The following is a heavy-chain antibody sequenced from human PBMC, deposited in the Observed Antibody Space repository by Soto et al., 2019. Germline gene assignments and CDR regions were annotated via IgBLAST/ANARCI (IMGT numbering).Heavy chain of an antibody. CDR3: AKDTRYADYVRWFDS. Sequence: EVDLLESGGGLVQPGGSLRLSCTASGFTFSSYAMTWVRQAPGRGLEGVSGITASGGRTFYADSVKGRFTISRDNSRSTLYLQMNSLRAEDTAIYYCAKDTRYADYVRWFDSWGQGTLVTVSS. V-gene: IGHV3-23*01. J-gene: IGHJ5*01. CDR1: GFTFSSYA. D-gene: IGHD4-17*01. CDR2: ITASGGRT.